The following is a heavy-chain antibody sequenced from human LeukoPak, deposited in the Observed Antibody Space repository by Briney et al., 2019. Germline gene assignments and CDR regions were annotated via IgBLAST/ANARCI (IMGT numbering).Heavy chain of an antibody. CDR2: INPNSGGT. J-gene: IGHJ4*02. CDR1: GYTFTGYY. D-gene: IGHD5-18*01. Sequence: EASVKVSCKASGYTFTGYYMHWVRQAPGQGLEWMGWINPNSGGTNYAQKFQGRVTMTRDTSISTAYMELSRLRSDDTAVYYCARDIAGIQLWSNGALYYWGQGTLVTVSS. V-gene: IGHV1-2*02. CDR3: ARDIAGIQLWSNGALYY.